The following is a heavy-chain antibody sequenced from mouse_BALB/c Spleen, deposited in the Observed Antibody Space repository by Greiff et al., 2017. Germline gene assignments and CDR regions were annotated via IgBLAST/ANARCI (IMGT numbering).Heavy chain of an antibody. CDR2: IWAGGST. CDR3: ARESYGSSYWYFDV. Sequence: VKVVESGPGLVAPSQSLSITCTVSGFSLTSYGVHWVRQPPGKGLEWLGVIWAGGSTNYNSALMSRLSISKDNSKSQVFLKMNSLQTDDTAMYYCARESYGSSYWYFDVWGAGTTVTVSS. D-gene: IGHD1-1*01. J-gene: IGHJ1*01. CDR1: GFSLTSYG. V-gene: IGHV2-9*02.